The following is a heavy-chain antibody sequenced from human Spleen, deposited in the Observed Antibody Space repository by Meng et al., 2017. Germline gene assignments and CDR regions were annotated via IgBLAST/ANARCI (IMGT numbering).Heavy chain of an antibody. CDR2: FDPEDGET. CDR1: GYTLTELS. Sequence: ASVKVSCKGSGYTLTELSMHWVRQAPGKGLEWMGGFDPEDGETVYAQKFQGRLTMTEDTSTDTAYMELSSLRSEDTAVYYCATVMAYYHDSSGYNFDHWGQGTLVTVSS. D-gene: IGHD3-22*01. J-gene: IGHJ4*02. CDR3: ATVMAYYHDSSGYNFDH. V-gene: IGHV1-24*01.